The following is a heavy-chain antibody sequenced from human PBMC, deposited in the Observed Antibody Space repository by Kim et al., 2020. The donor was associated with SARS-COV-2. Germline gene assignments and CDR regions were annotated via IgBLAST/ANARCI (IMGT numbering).Heavy chain of an antibody. CDR1: GFTFSSYG. D-gene: IGHD3-16*01. CDR2: ISYDGSNK. CDR3: AKPTGYVTTFFDY. J-gene: IGHJ4*02. Sequence: GGSLRLSCAASGFTFSSYGMHWVRQAPGKGLELVAVISYDGSNKYYADSVKGRFTISRDNSKNTLYLQMNSLRAEDTAVYYCAKPTGYVTTFFDYWGQGTLVPVSS. V-gene: IGHV3-30*18.